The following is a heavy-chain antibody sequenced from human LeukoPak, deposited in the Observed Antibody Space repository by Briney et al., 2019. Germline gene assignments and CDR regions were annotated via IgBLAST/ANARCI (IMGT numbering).Heavy chain of an antibody. Sequence: ASVKVSCKASGYTFTSYYMYWVRQAPGQGLEWMGIINPSGGSTSYAQKFQGRVTMTRDMSTSTVYMELSSLRSEDTAVYYCARFIRPSAFDIWGQGTMVTVSS. CDR2: INPSGGST. CDR1: GYTFTSYY. CDR3: ARFIRPSAFDI. J-gene: IGHJ3*02. V-gene: IGHV1-46*01. D-gene: IGHD3-16*02.